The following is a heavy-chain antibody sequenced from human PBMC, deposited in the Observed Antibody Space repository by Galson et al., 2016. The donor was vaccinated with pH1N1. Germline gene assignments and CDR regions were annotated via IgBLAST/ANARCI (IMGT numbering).Heavy chain of an antibody. Sequence: LSLTCTVSGGSISTATYFWSWIRQPAGKGPEWIGRIYISGSTNYNPSLKSRVTISVDTPKNQLSLKLSSVTAADTAVYYCARETLGVAGLDHWGQGTLVTVSS. D-gene: IGHD6-19*01. CDR3: ARETLGVAGLDH. CDR1: GGSISTATYF. CDR2: IYISGST. V-gene: IGHV4-61*02. J-gene: IGHJ4*02.